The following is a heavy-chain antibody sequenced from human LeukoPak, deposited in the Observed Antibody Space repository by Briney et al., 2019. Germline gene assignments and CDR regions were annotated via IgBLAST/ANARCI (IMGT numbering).Heavy chain of an antibody. D-gene: IGHD3-22*01. CDR1: GGTFSSYA. Sequence: ASVKVSCKASGGTFSSYAISWVRQAPGQGLEWMGRIIPILGIANYAQKFQGRVTITADKSTSTAYMELSSLRSEDTAVYYCARAGEYYYDSSGYYRFDYWGQGTLVTVSS. V-gene: IGHV1-69*04. J-gene: IGHJ4*02. CDR3: ARAGEYYYDSSGYYRFDY. CDR2: IIPILGIA.